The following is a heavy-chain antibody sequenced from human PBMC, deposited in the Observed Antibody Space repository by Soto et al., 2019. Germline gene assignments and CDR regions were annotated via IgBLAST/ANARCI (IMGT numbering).Heavy chain of an antibody. V-gene: IGHV1-3*01. CDR3: ASWWELRGDAFDI. CDR1: GGTFSSYA. Sequence: ASVKVSCKASGGTFSSYAISWVRQAPGQGLEWMGWINAGNGNTKYSQKFQGRVTITRDTSASTAYMELSSLRSEDTAVYYCASWWELRGDAFDIWGQGTMVTVSS. J-gene: IGHJ3*02. D-gene: IGHD1-26*01. CDR2: INAGNGNT.